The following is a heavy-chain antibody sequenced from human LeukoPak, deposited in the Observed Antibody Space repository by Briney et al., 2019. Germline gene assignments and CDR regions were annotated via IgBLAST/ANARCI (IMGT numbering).Heavy chain of an antibody. J-gene: IGHJ5*02. CDR2: IYYSGST. D-gene: IGHD4-17*01. Sequence: PSETLSLTCTVSGGSISSSSYYWGWIRQPPGKGLEWIGYIYYSGSTYYNPSLKSRVTISVDTSKNQFSLKLSSVTAADTAVYYCARVPPEAPYGDYVGHWFDPWGQGTLVTVSS. CDR3: ARVPPEAPYGDYVGHWFDP. CDR1: GGSISSSSYY. V-gene: IGHV4-30-4*08.